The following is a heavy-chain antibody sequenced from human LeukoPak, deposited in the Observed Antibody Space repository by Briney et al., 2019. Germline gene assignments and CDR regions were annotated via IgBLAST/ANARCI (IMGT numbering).Heavy chain of an antibody. Sequence: SETLSLTCTVSSDSISSYYWSWIRQPPGKGLEWIGFIYYSGITNYNPSLKSRVTFSVDTPKNQFSLKLKSVTAADTAVYYCARMEEGLGQCRSSGCYWLDPWGQGTLVTVSS. D-gene: IGHD2-2*01. J-gene: IGHJ5*02. CDR2: IYYSGIT. V-gene: IGHV4-59*01. CDR3: ARMEEGLGQCRSSGCYWLDP. CDR1: SDSISSYY.